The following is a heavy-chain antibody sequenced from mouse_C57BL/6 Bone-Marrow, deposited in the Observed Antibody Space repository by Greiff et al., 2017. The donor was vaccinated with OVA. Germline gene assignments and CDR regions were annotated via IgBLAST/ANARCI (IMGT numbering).Heavy chain of an antibody. Sequence: VKLVESGAELVRPGASVTLSCTASGYTFTDYEMHWVKQTPVHGLEWIGAIDPETGGTAYNQKFKGKAILTADKSSSTAYMELRSLTSEDSAVYYCTRGYSNYYAMDYWGQGTSVTVSS. CDR1: GYTFTDYE. D-gene: IGHD2-5*01. J-gene: IGHJ4*01. CDR3: TRGYSNYYAMDY. CDR2: IDPETGGT. V-gene: IGHV1-15*01.